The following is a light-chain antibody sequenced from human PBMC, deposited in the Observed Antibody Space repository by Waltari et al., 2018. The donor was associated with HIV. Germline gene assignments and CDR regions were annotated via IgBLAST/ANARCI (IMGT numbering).Light chain of an antibody. CDR2: QDT. J-gene: IGLJ3*02. V-gene: IGLV3-1*01. CDR3: QVWDSSAVV. CDR1: NLADKY. Sequence: SYELTQPPSVSVSPGQTATIACSGDNLADKYVCWYHQRPGQYTLLVIYQDTKRPSGIPDRFSGSRSGNTATLTISGTQAMDEGDYYCQVWDSSAVVFGGGTRLTVL.